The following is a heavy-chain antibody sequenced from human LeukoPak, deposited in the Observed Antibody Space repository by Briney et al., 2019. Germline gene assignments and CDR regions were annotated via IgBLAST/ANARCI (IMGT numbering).Heavy chain of an antibody. V-gene: IGHV4-4*07. Sequence: SETLSLTCTVSGVSISGYYWSWIRQTAGKGLEWIGHIYSSGDTNYNPSLQSRVTMLVDTSRNQVSLRLKSVTDADTALYSCARDKGIQADSTRSHAWYDPWGQGTLVTVSS. D-gene: IGHD2-2*01. CDR1: GVSISGYY. J-gene: IGHJ5*02. CDR3: ARDKGIQADSTRSHAWYDP. CDR2: IYSSGDT.